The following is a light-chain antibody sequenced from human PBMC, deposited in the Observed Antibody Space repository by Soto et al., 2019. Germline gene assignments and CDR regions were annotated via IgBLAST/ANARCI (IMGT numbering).Light chain of an antibody. Sequence: QSALTQPASVSGSPGQSITISCTGTSSDVGGYNYVSWYQKHPGKAPKVMIYEVSNRPSGASNRFSASKSANTASLTISGLQAEDEADYYCSSYTSGSTYVVFGGGTKLTVL. J-gene: IGLJ2*01. CDR1: SSDVGGYNY. V-gene: IGLV2-14*01. CDR3: SSYTSGSTYVV. CDR2: EVS.